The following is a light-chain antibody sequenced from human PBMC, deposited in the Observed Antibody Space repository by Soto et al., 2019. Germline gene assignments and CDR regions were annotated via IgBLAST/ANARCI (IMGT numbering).Light chain of an antibody. V-gene: IGKV1-5*01. CDR2: GAS. J-gene: IGKJ4*01. CDR3: QQYEILSI. Sequence: DIQRTQSPSTLSASVGDRVTITCRASQSISRWLAWYQQKPGKAPKLLIYGASYLEIGVPSRFSGGGSGTDFTLSISSLQPEDSATYYCQQYEILSIFGGGTKVDIK. CDR1: QSISRW.